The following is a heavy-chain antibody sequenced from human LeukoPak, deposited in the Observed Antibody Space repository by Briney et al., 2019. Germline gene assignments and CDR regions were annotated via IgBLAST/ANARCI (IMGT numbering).Heavy chain of an antibody. J-gene: IGHJ4*02. D-gene: IGHD5-18*01. CDR1: GFTFSSYW. V-gene: IGHV3-74*01. CDR2: IKSDGSST. CDR3: ARDGYSFGHDFDY. Sequence: GGSLRLSCAASGFTFSSYWMHWVRHTPGKGLVWVSRIKSDGSSTSYADSVKGRFTISRDNAKNTLYLQMNSLRAEDTAVYYCARDGYSFGHDFDYWGQGTLVTVPS.